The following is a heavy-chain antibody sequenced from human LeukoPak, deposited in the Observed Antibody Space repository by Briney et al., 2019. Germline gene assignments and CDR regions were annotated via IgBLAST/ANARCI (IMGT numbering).Heavy chain of an antibody. CDR2: IYYSGST. J-gene: IGHJ3*02. CDR1: GGSISSGGYY. D-gene: IGHD2-15*01. V-gene: IGHV4-31*03. Sequence: PSETLSLTCTVSGGSISSGGYYWSWIRQHPGKGLEWIGYIYYSGSTYYNSSLKSRVTISVDTSKNQFSLKLSSVTAADTAVYYCASMKLGYCSGGSCLNAFDIWGQGTMVTVSS. CDR3: ASMKLGYCSGGSCLNAFDI.